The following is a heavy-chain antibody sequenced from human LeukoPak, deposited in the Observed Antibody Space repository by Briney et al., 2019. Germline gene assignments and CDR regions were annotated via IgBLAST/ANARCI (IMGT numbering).Heavy chain of an antibody. CDR3: AKDTYYDTSGYSI. Sequence: PAGGSLRLSCAASGFTFSSYAMSWVRQAPGKGLEWVSAISGSGGSTYYADSVRGRFTTSRDNSKNTLYLQMNSLRAEDTAVYYCAKDTYYDTSGYSIWGQGTLVTVSS. D-gene: IGHD3-22*01. CDR1: GFTFSSYA. J-gene: IGHJ4*02. CDR2: ISGSGGST. V-gene: IGHV3-23*01.